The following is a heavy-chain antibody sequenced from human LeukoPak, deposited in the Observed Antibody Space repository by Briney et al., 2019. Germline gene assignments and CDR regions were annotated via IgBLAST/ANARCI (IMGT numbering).Heavy chain of an antibody. Sequence: ASVKASCKASGYTFTSYDINWVRQATGQGLEWMGWMNPNSGNTGYAQKFQGRVTMTRNTSISTAYMELSSLRSEDTAVYYCARGPGAIYDYVWGSYRSTYLPDYWGQGTLVTVSS. J-gene: IGHJ4*02. D-gene: IGHD3-16*02. CDR1: GYTFTSYD. CDR2: MNPNSGNT. CDR3: ARGPGAIYDYVWGSYRSTYLPDY. V-gene: IGHV1-8*01.